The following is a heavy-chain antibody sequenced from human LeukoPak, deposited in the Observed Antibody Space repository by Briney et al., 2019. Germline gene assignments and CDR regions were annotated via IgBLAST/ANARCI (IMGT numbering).Heavy chain of an antibody. D-gene: IGHD1-14*01. CDR2: IYYSGST. CDR3: ARDGLGITGWFDP. CDR1: GGSISSYY. Sequence: PSETLSLTCTVSGGSISSYYWSWIRQPPGKGLEWIGYIYYSGSTNYNPSLKSRVTMSVDTSKSQFSLKLSSVTAADTAVYYCARDGLGITGWFDPWGQGTLVTVSS. V-gene: IGHV4-59*01. J-gene: IGHJ5*02.